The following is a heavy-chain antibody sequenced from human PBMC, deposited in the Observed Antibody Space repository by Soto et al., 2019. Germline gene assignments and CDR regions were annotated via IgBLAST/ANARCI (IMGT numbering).Heavy chain of an antibody. CDR3: SSSYSSGWYGGSPFDY. V-gene: IGHV4-30-4*01. CDR1: GGSISSGDYY. Sequence: SETLSLTCTVSGGSISSGDYYWCWIRQPPGKGLEWIGYIYYSGSTYYNPSLKSRVTISVDTSKNQFSLKLSFVTAADTAVYYCSSSYSSGWYGGSPFDYWGQGTLVTVSS. J-gene: IGHJ4*02. CDR2: IYYSGST. D-gene: IGHD6-19*01.